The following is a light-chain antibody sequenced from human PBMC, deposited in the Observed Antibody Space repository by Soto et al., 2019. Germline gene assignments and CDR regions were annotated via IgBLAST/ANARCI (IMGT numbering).Light chain of an antibody. J-gene: IGKJ1*01. CDR3: QHYVGMLT. CDR2: DAS. V-gene: IGKV1-5*01. Sequence: DIQMTQSPSTLSASVGDRVTITCRASQSITNRLAWYQQKPGKAPKVLIYDASSLESGVPSRFSGSGSGTEFALTISCLQPDEFTTYWCQHYVGMLTFGQGTKVEVK. CDR1: QSITNR.